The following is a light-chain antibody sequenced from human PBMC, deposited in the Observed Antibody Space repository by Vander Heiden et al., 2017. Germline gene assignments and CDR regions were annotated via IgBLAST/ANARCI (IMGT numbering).Light chain of an antibody. CDR2: GAS. CDR3: QQLRA. CDR1: QSVSSGY. J-gene: IGKJ1*01. Sequence: EIVVPPSPATLSLSPGERATLSCRASQSVSSGYLAWYQQKPGQAPRLVIYGASSRATGITDRFSGSVSGTDFTLTISRLEPEDFAVYYCQQLRAFGQGTRVEIK. V-gene: IGKV3-20*01.